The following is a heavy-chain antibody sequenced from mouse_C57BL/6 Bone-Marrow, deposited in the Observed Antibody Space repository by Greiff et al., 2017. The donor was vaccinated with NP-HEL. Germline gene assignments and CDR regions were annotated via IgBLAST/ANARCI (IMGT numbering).Heavy chain of an antibody. J-gene: IGHJ4*01. CDR2: IDPENGDT. V-gene: IGHV14-4*01. D-gene: IGHD3-2*02. Sequence: EVKLVESGAELVRPGASVKLSCTASGFNIKDDYMHWVKQRPEQGLEWIGWIDPENGDTEYASKFQGKATITADTSSNTAYLQLSSLTSEDTAVYYCTTTAQGYYAMDYWGQGTSVTVSS. CDR3: TTTAQGYYAMDY. CDR1: GFNIKDDY.